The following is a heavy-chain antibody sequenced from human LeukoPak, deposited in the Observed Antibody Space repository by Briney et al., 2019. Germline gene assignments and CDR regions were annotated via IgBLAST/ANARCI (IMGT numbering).Heavy chain of an antibody. D-gene: IGHD1-26*01. J-gene: IGHJ4*02. CDR3: ARDIGATSFDY. Sequence: GASVKVSCKASGYTFTSYDINWVRQATGQGLEWMGWINPNSGGTNYAQKFQGRVTMTRDTSISTAYMELSRLRSDDTAVYYCARDIGATSFDYWGQGTLVTVSS. CDR1: GYTFTSYD. CDR2: INPNSGGT. V-gene: IGHV1-2*02.